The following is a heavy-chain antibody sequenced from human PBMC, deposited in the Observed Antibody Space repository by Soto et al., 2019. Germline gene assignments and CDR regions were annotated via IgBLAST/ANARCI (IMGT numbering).Heavy chain of an antibody. CDR1: GFTFSGYG. Sequence: QVQLVESGGGVVQPGRSLRLSCAASGFTFSGYGIHWVRQAPGKGLEWVAVISHDESNKYYADSVKGRFTISRDNSKNTVYLQMNSLRAEDTAIYYCAKDLRQRLVHDPLDIWGQGTMVTVSS. D-gene: IGHD6-13*01. V-gene: IGHV3-30*18. CDR3: AKDLRQRLVHDPLDI. CDR2: ISHDESNK. J-gene: IGHJ3*02.